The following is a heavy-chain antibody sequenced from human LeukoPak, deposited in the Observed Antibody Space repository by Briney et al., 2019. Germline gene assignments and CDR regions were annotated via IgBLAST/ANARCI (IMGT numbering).Heavy chain of an antibody. Sequence: PSETLSLTCTVSGDSISSSSYCWDWIRQPPGKGLEWIGNIYNSANTHYNPSLKTRITMSVDTSKNQFSLKLNSVTAADTGIYYCARHSRSGYIGYDNAFDIWGQGTMVTVSS. CDR2: IYNSANT. CDR1: GDSISSSSYC. CDR3: ARHSRSGYIGYDNAFDI. J-gene: IGHJ3*02. V-gene: IGHV4-39*01. D-gene: IGHD5-12*01.